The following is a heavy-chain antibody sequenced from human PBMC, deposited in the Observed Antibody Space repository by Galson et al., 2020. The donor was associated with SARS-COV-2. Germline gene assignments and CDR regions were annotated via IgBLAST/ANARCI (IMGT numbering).Heavy chain of an antibody. Sequence: GGSLRLSCAASGFTCSSYDMHWVRQAPSKSLEWVAVISYDGSNKYYADSVKGRFTISRDNSKNTLYLQMNSLRAEDTAVYYCAKDLGCSSTSCYALTGYYGMDVWGEGT. D-gene: IGHD2-2*01. CDR1: GFTCSSYD. CDR2: ISYDGSNK. CDR3: AKDLGCSSTSCYALTGYYGMDV. J-gene: IGHJ6*02. V-gene: IGHV3-30*18.